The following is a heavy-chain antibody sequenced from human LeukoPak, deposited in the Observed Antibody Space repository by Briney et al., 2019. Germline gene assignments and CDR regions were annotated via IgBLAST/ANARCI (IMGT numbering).Heavy chain of an antibody. D-gene: IGHD1-26*01. CDR1: GFTFSSYW. J-gene: IGHJ6*02. Sequence: GGSLRLSCAASGFTFSSYWMHWVRQAPGKGLVWVSRINSDGSSTSYADSVKGRFTISRDNAKNTLYLQMNSLRAEDTAVYYCARLIRATNGMDVWGQGTTVTVSS. V-gene: IGHV3-74*01. CDR2: INSDGSST. CDR3: ARLIRATNGMDV.